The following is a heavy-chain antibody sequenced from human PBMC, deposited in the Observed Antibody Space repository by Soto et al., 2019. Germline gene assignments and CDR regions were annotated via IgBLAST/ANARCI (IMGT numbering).Heavy chain of an antibody. D-gene: IGHD3-22*01. J-gene: IGHJ3*02. V-gene: IGHV3-48*01. CDR1: GFTFSSYS. CDR3: VSQEKTLITSGAFDI. CDR2: ISSSSSTI. Sequence: GGSLRLPCAASGFTFSSYSMNWVRQAPGKGLEWVSYISSSSSTIYYADSVKGRFTISRDNAKNSLYLQMNSLRAEDTAVYYCVSQEKTLITSGAFDIWGQGTMVTVSS.